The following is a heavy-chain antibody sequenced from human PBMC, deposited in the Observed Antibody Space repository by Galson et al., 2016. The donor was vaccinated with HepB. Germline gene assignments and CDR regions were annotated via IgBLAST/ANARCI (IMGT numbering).Heavy chain of an antibody. CDR2: IHYSGSA. J-gene: IGHJ4*02. V-gene: IGHV4-31*03. CDR1: GGSIRSGHYY. Sequence: TLSLTCSVSGGSIRSGHYYWSWIRQHPGTGLEWIGYIHYSGSAYYNPSLKSRVIISVDTSKNQFSLNLSSVTAADTAVYYCARDRGYADYWGQGTLVTVSS. D-gene: IGHD5-12*01. CDR3: ARDRGYADY.